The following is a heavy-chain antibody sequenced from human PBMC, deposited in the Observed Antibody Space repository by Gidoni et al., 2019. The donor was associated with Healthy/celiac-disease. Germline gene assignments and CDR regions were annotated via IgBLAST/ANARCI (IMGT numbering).Heavy chain of an antibody. Sequence: QVQLQQWGAGLLKPSETLSLTCAVYGGSFSGYYWSWIRQPPGKGLEWIGEINHSGSTNYNPSLKSRVTISVDTSKNQFSLKLSSVTAADTAVYYCAYSGSYYDAFDIWGQGTMVTVSS. CDR3: AYSGSYYDAFDI. D-gene: IGHD1-26*01. J-gene: IGHJ3*02. CDR2: INHSGST. CDR1: GGSFSGYY. V-gene: IGHV4-34*01.